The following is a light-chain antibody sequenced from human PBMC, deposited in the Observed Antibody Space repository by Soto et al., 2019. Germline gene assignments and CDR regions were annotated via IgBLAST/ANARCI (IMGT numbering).Light chain of an antibody. Sequence: QSVLTQPPSASGTPGQRVTISCSGISSNIGSNPVNWFQQLPGSVPKLLIYSHNQRPSGVPDRFSGSKSGTSASLAISGLQSEDEAAYYCGAWDDRLNGYVFGTGTKLTVL. CDR1: SSNIGSNP. J-gene: IGLJ1*01. V-gene: IGLV1-44*01. CDR3: GAWDDRLNGYV. CDR2: SHN.